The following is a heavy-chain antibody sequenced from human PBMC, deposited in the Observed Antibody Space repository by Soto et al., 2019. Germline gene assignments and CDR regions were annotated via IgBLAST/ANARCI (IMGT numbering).Heavy chain of an antibody. J-gene: IGHJ4*02. V-gene: IGHV3-21*01. CDR3: ARELTGGLDY. CDR2: ISSSSSYI. D-gene: IGHD7-27*01. Sequence: GWSLRLSCAASGFTFSSYSMNWVRQAPGKGLEWVSSISSSSSYIYYADSVKGRFTISRDNAKNSLYLQMNSLRAEDTAVYYCARELTGGLDYWGQGTLVTVSS. CDR1: GFTFSSYS.